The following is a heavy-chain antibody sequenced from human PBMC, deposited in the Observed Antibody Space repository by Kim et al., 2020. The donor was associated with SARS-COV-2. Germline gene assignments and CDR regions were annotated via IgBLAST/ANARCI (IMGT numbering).Heavy chain of an antibody. CDR3: AKKVAAAHYYDYGMDV. J-gene: IGHJ6*04. CDR2: ISGSGGST. D-gene: IGHD6-13*01. V-gene: IGHV3-23*01. Sequence: GGSLRLSCAASGFTFSSYAMSWVRQAPGKGLEWVSAISGSGGSTYYADSVKGRFTISRDNSKNTLYLQMNSLRAEDTAVYYCAKKVAAAHYYDYGMDVWGEGNTVTVSS. CDR1: GFTFSSYA.